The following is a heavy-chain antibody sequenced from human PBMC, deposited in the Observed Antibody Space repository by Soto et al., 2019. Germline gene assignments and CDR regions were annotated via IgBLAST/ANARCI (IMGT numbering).Heavy chain of an antibody. CDR1: GGSISSSSYY. D-gene: IGHD6-19*01. CDR2: ISYSGST. CDR3: ARSEGWYAIHS. J-gene: IGHJ4*02. Sequence: PSETLSLTCTVSGGSISSSSYYWGWIRQPPGKGLEWIGSISYSGSTYYNPSLKSRVTISVDTSKNQFSLKLRSVTAADTAVYYCARSEGWYAIHSWGQGTLVTVSS. V-gene: IGHV4-39*01.